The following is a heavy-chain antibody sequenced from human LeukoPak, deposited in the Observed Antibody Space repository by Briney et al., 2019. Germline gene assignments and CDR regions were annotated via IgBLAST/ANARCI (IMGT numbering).Heavy chain of an antibody. CDR2: IYYSGST. CDR1: GGSISSGSYY. Sequence: SETLSLTCTVSGGSISSGSYYWSWIRQPPGKGLEWIGYIYYSGSTNYNPSLKSRVTISVDTSKNQFSLKLSSVTAADTAVYYCARDVDATSGWFDPWGQGTLVTVSS. CDR3: ARDVDATSGWFDP. V-gene: IGHV4-61*01. J-gene: IGHJ5*02. D-gene: IGHD2-15*01.